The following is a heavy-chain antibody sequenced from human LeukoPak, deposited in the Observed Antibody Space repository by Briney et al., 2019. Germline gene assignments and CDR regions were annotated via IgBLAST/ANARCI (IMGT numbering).Heavy chain of an antibody. J-gene: IGHJ4*02. CDR2: IYPGDSDT. D-gene: IGHD2-2*01. V-gene: IGHV5-51*01. CDR3: ARSSSYCSSTSCPFDY. CDR1: GYSFTSYR. Sequence: GESLKISCKGSGYSFTSYRIGWVRQMPGKGLEWMGIIYPGDSDTRYSPSFQGQVTISADKSISTAYLQWSSLKASDTAMYYCARSSSYCSSTSCPFDYWGQGTLVTVSS.